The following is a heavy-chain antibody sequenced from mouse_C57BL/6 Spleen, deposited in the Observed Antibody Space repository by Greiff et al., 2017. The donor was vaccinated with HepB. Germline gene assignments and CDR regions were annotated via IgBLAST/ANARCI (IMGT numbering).Heavy chain of an antibody. CDR3: AREGSSFAY. Sequence: VQLQQPGAELVRPGTSVKLSCKASGYTFTSYWMHWVKQRPGQGLEWIGVIDPSDSYTNYNQKFKGKATLTVDTSPSTAYMQLSSLTSEDSAVYYCAREGSSFAYWGQGTLVTVSA. CDR2: IDPSDSYT. CDR1: GYTFTSYW. V-gene: IGHV1-59*01. D-gene: IGHD1-1*01. J-gene: IGHJ3*01.